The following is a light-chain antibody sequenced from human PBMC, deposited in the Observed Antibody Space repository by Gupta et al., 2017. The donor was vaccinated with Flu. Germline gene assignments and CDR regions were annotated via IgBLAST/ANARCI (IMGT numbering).Light chain of an antibody. CDR3: QQYNPSPPGGT. Sequence: IVVTQSPATLSLSPGQRVTLSCRTSQRVYQNVAWYQQKPGQAPRLLIYAASTRAPGVSAAFSGGGSGTEFTLSVDNLQPEHSATYDCQQYNPSPPGGTFGQGTRVEIK. J-gene: IGKJ1*01. CDR1: QRVYQN. V-gene: IGKV3-15*01. CDR2: AAS.